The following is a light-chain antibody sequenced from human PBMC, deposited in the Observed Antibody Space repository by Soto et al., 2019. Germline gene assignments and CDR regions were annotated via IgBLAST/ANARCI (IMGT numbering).Light chain of an antibody. V-gene: IGKV1-5*01. CDR2: AAS. J-gene: IGKJ1*01. CDR1: QSISTW. CDR3: QQYDGYFPA. Sequence: DIQLTQSPTTVSADVGDRATITCRASQSISTWLAWYQQKPGKAPKLLIYAASTLESRVPSRFSGSGSGAEFALTISSLQADDFATYYCQQYDGYFPAFGQGTKVDIK.